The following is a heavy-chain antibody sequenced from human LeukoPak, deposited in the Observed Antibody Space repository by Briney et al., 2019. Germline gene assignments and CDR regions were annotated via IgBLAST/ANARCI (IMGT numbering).Heavy chain of an antibody. D-gene: IGHD6-13*01. CDR1: GGSISSGSYY. CDR3: ARGLSSWSWITYYYYMDV. CDR2: IYTSGST. J-gene: IGHJ6*03. V-gene: IGHV4-61*02. Sequence: SETLSLTCTVSGGSISSGSYYWSWIRQPAGKGLEWIGRIYTSGSTNYNPSLKSRVTISVDTSKNQFSLKLSSVTAADTAVYYCARGLSSWSWITYYYYMDVWGKGTTVTVSS.